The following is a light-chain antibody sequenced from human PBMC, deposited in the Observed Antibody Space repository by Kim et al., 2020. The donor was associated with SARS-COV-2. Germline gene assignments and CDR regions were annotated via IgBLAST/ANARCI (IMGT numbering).Light chain of an antibody. V-gene: IGKV3-15*01. Sequence: VSPEETATLSCRASQSVSSNLAWYQQKSGQAPRLLIYGASARATGISARFSGGGYGTEFTLTISSLQSEDFAVYYCQQYNKGPRTFGQGTKVDIK. CDR2: GAS. CDR3: QQYNKGPRT. CDR1: QSVSSN. J-gene: IGKJ1*01.